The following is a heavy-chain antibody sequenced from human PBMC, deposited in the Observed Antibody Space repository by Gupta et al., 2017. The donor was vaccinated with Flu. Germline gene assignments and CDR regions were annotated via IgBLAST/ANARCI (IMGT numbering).Heavy chain of an antibody. J-gene: IGHJ3*01. D-gene: IGHD3-22*01. CDR2: ISYDGSNK. V-gene: IGHV3-30*18. CDR1: GFTFSSHG. Sequence: QVQLVESGGGVVQPGRSLRLSCAASGFTFSSHGMPWVRQAPGKGLEWVAVISYDGSNKYYADSVKGRFTISRDNSKNTLYLQMNSLRAEDTAVYYCAKAPRGYDSSGYYFAWGQGTMVTVSS. CDR3: AKAPRGYDSSGYYFA.